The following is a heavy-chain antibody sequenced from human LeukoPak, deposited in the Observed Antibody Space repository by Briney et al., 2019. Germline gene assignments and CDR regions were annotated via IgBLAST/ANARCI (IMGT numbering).Heavy chain of an antibody. Sequence: SETLSLTCTVSGGSISSSSYYWGWIRQPPGKGLEWIGSIYYSGSTYYNPSLKSRVTISVDTSKNQFSLKLSSVTAADTAVYYCARRGSYCSGGSCYRGYFDYWGQGTLVTVSS. CDR1: GGSISSSSYY. D-gene: IGHD2-15*01. CDR3: ARRGSYCSGGSCYRGYFDY. V-gene: IGHV4-39*01. CDR2: IYYSGST. J-gene: IGHJ4*02.